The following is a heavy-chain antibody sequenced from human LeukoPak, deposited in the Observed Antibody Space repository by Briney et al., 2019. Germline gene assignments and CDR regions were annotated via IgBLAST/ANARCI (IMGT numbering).Heavy chain of an antibody. CDR2: ISSSSSTM. J-gene: IGHJ4*02. Sequence: GGSLRLSCAASGFTFSSYSMNWVRQAPGKGLEWVSYISSSSSTMYYADSVKGRFTISRDNAKNSVYLQMNSLRDEDTAVYYCAREGGDYYSRDYYFDYWGQGTLVTVSS. CDR3: AREGGDYYSRDYYFDY. CDR1: GFTFSSYS. V-gene: IGHV3-48*02. D-gene: IGHD3-22*01.